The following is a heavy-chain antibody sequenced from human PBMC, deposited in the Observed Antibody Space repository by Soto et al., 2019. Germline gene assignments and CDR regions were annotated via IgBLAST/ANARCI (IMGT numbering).Heavy chain of an antibody. CDR2: ISGSGNSP. CDR1: GFIFGDHV. J-gene: IGHJ5*02. V-gene: IGHV3-23*04. Sequence: EVQLVESGGRLVQRGGSLRLSCSGSGFIFGDHVMDWVRQAPGKGLEWVAGISGSGNSPFFRDSVKGRFIISRDNSKNTVYLEMNNLRDEDSAMYFCARGTHSYSGSHELDAWGLGTLVTVSS. D-gene: IGHD1-26*01. CDR3: ARGTHSYSGSHELDA.